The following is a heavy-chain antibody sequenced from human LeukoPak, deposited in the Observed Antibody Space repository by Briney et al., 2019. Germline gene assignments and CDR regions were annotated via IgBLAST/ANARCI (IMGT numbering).Heavy chain of an antibody. CDR1: GGTFNSYA. D-gene: IGHD1-26*01. CDR2: IIPMSATA. Sequence: ASVKVSCKASGGTFNSYAISWVRQAPGQGLEWMGGIIPMSATANYPQKFRGRLTITADIPTSTVYMELSSLRSEDTAVYYCAREDDTGRYMGDDAFDIWGQGTMVTVSS. V-gene: IGHV1-69*06. J-gene: IGHJ3*02. CDR3: AREDDTGRYMGDDAFDI.